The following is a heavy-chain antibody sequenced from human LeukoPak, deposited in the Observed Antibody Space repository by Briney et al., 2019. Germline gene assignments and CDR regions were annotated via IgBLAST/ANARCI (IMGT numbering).Heavy chain of an antibody. J-gene: IGHJ4*02. D-gene: IGHD2-2*01. CDR2: INPNDGDT. CDR3: ARANFLYCRSSTCPFDY. V-gene: IGHV1-2*02. CDR1: GYTFTDYY. Sequence: GASVKVSCKASGYTFTDYYMHWVRQAPGQGFEWMGWINPNDGDTNYAQKFQGRVTMTRDTSISTAHMEVSRLRSDDTAVYYCARANFLYCRSSTCPFDYWGQGTLVTVSS.